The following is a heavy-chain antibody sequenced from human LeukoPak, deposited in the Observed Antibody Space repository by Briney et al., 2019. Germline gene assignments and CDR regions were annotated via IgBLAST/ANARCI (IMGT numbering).Heavy chain of an antibody. CDR2: IYYRGST. J-gene: IGHJ3*02. CDR1: GGSISNYH. CDR3: VRVQADGHSDI. D-gene: IGHD5-24*01. Sequence: SETLSLTCTVSGGSISNYHRSWIRQPPGKGLGWIGYIYYRGSTKYNPSLESRVTISVDMSKNQFSLELNSVTAADTAVYYCVRVQADGHSDIWGQGTMVTVSS. V-gene: IGHV4-59*01.